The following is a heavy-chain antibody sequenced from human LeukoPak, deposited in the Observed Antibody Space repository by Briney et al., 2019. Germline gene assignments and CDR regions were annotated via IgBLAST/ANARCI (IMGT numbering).Heavy chain of an antibody. J-gene: IGHJ4*02. CDR2: IKQDGSEK. V-gene: IGHV3-7*01. D-gene: IGHD3-10*01. CDR3: AREDLDYGSGSYRH. CDR1: GFTFSSYW. Sequence: GGSLRLSCAASGFTFSSYWMSWVRQAPGKGLEWVANIKQDGSEKYYVDSVKGRFTISRDNAKNSLYLQMNSLRAEDTAVYYCAREDLDYGSGSYRHWGQGTLVTVSS.